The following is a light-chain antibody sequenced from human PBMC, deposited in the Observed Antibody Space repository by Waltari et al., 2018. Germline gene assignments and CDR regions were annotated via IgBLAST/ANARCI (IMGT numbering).Light chain of an antibody. CDR3: QQYYSSPIT. J-gene: IGKJ3*01. V-gene: IGKV4-1*01. Sequence: DIVMTQSPDSLAVSLGERATIHGKSSQSVLYSSNNKNYLAWYQQKPGQPPKLLIYWASTRESGVPDRFSGSGSGTDFTLTISSLQAEDVAVYYCQQYYSSPITFGPGTKVDIK. CDR1: QSVLYSSNNKNY. CDR2: WAS.